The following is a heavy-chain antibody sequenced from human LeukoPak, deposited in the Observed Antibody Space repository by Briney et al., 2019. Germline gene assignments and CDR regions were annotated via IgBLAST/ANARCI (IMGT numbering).Heavy chain of an antibody. V-gene: IGHV4-34*01. CDR1: GGSLRGNY. CDR2: INHSGST. J-gene: IGHJ2*01. CDR3: ARASGAVWYFDL. Sequence: PSETLSLTCAVYGGSLRGNYGSWIRQPPGKGLEWIGEINHSGSTNYNPSLKSRVTISVGTSKNQFSLKVRSVTAADTAVYYCARASGAVWYFDLWGRGTLVTVSS. D-gene: IGHD6-19*01.